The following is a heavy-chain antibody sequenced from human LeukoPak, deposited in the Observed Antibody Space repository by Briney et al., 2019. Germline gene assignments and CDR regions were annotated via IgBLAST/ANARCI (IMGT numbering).Heavy chain of an antibody. D-gene: IGHD3-3*01. CDR1: GGSISSGGYY. J-gene: IGHJ5*02. V-gene: IGHV4-31*03. CDR2: IHYSGST. CDR3: ARDVLRGELGVVT. Sequence: SETLSLTCTVSGGSISSGGYYWSWIRQHPGKGLEWIGYIHYSGSTYYNPSLKSRVTISVDTSKNQFSLKLSSVTAADTAVYYCARDVLRGELGVVTWGQGTLVTVSS.